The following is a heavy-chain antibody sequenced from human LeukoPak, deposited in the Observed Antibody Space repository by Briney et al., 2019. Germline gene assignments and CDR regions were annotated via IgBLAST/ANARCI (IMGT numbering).Heavy chain of an antibody. CDR2: IYYSGST. V-gene: IGHV4-39*07. CDR3: VGAGSSYYYFDY. D-gene: IGHD6-13*01. Sequence: SETLSLTCTVSGGSISSSSYYWGWIRQPPGKGLEWIGSIYYSGSTYYNPSLKSRVTISVDTSKNQFSLKLSSVTAADTAVYYCVGAGSSYYYFDYWGQGTLVTVSS. CDR1: GGSISSSSYY. J-gene: IGHJ4*02.